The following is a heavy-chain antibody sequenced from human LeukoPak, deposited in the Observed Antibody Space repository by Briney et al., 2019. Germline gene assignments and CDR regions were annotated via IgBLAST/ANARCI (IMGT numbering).Heavy chain of an antibody. CDR3: AKSYDSSGHSLGMDV. CDR2: ISYDGSNK. D-gene: IGHD3-22*01. J-gene: IGHJ6*02. V-gene: IGHV3-30-3*02. CDR1: GFTFSSYA. Sequence: GGSLRLSCAASGFTFSSYAMSWVRQAPGKGLEWVAVISYDGSNKYYVDSVKGRFTISRDNSKNTMYLQMDSLRAEDTAVYYCAKSYDSSGHSLGMDVWGQGTTVTVSS.